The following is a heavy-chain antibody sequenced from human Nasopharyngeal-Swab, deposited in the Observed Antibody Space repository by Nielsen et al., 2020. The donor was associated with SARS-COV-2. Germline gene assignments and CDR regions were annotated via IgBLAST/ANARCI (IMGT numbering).Heavy chain of an antibody. D-gene: IGHD5-12*01. V-gene: IGHV3-23*01. Sequence: VRKAPGKGLDWVSGIGASDGQTHYAGSVTGRFTISRDNSKNTLYLQMNSLSADDTALYYCVKGAIVPTILELDFWGQGTLVTVSS. J-gene: IGHJ4*02. CDR3: VKGAIVPTILELDF. CDR2: IGASDGQT.